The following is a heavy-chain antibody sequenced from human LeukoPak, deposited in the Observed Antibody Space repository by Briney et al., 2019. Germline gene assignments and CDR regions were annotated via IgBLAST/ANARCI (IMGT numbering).Heavy chain of an antibody. CDR1: GFTVSNSY. CDR3: VGQTHKDY. Sequence: GGSLRLSCAASGFTVSNSYMSWVRQAPGKGLEWVSVLYSGGGAYYTDSVRGRFTISRDSSKNTLYLQMNSPRADDTAVYYCVGQTHKDYWGQGTLVTVSS. V-gene: IGHV3-53*01. J-gene: IGHJ4*02. CDR2: LYSGGGA.